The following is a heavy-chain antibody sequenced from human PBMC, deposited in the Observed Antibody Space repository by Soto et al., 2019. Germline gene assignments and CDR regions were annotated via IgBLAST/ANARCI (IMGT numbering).Heavy chain of an antibody. CDR2: INHSGST. CDR3: PSQARGLRFLYRDAFDI. CDR1: GGSFSGYD. D-gene: IGHD3-3*01. V-gene: IGHV4-34*01. Sequence: PSETLSLTCAVYGGSFSGYDWSWIRQPPGKGLEWIGEINHSGSTNYNPSLKSRVTISVDTSKNQFSLKLSSVTVADTPVYYCPSQARGLRFLYRDAFDIWGQGKMVTAS. J-gene: IGHJ3*02.